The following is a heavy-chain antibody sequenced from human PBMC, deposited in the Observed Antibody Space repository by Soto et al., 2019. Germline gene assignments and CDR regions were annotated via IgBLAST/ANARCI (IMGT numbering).Heavy chain of an antibody. J-gene: IGHJ5*02. CDR1: GGSINSYY. D-gene: IGHD3-10*01. V-gene: IGHV4-4*07. CDR2: IYSTGAT. Sequence: SETLSLTCTVSGGSINSYYWSWIRQSAGKGLEWIGRIYSTGATNYNPALKSRVTMSVDTSKNQFSLRLTSVTAADTAVYYCAKAVGIRGVYNWFDPRGRGILVTVS. CDR3: AKAVGIRGVYNWFDP.